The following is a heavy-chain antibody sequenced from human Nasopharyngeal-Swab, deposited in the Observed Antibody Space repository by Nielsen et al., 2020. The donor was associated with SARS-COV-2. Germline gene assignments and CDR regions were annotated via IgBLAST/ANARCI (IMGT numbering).Heavy chain of an antibody. Sequence: ASVKVSCKVSGYTLTELSMHWVRQAPGKGLEWMGGFDPEDGETIYAQKFQGRVTMTTDTSTSTAYMELRTLRSDDTAVYYCARTEAYDNYEDYWGQGTLVTVSS. CDR1: GYTLTELS. D-gene: IGHD3-9*01. J-gene: IGHJ4*02. CDR2: FDPEDGET. CDR3: ARTEAYDNYEDY. V-gene: IGHV1-24*01.